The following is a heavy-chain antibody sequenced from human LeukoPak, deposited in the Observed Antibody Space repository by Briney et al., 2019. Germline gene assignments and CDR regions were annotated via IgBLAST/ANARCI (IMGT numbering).Heavy chain of an antibody. CDR1: GYTFTRYY. CDR2: INPNSGGT. CDR3: ARDQGSVVVVASGAFDI. V-gene: IGHV1-2*02. J-gene: IGHJ3*02. D-gene: IGHD2-2*01. Sequence: ASVKVSCKASGYTFTRYYMHWVRQAPGQGLEWMGWINPNSGGTNYAQKFQGRVTMTRDTSISTVYMELSRLRFDDTAVYYCARDQGSVVVVASGAFDIWGQGTMVTVSS.